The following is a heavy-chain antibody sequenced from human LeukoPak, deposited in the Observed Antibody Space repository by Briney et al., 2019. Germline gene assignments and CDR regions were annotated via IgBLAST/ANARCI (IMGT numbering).Heavy chain of an antibody. CDR3: ARLRFTDYYYYGMDV. V-gene: IGHV4-59*08. CDR2: IYYSGST. Sequence: PSETLSLTCTVSGGSISSYYWSWIRQPPGKGLEWIGYIYYSGSTNYNPSLKSRVTISVDTSKNQFSLKLSSVPAADTAVYYCARLRFTDYYYYGMDVWGQGTTVTVSS. CDR1: GGSISSYY. J-gene: IGHJ6*02. D-gene: IGHD3-10*01.